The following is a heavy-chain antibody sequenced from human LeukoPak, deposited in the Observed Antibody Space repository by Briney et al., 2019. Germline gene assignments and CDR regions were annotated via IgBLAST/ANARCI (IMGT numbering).Heavy chain of an antibody. CDR3: GKVGGNTNS. Sequence: SETLSLTCTVSGGSISSVGYYWSWIRQHPGKGLEWIGAIHNSRGTSYNPSLESRLTISVDPSENKFFLKMTSVTDADTATYYCGKVGGNTNSWGQGTLVTVSS. CDR1: GGSISSVGYY. V-gene: IGHV4-31*03. J-gene: IGHJ4*02. D-gene: IGHD4-23*01. CDR2: IHNSRGT.